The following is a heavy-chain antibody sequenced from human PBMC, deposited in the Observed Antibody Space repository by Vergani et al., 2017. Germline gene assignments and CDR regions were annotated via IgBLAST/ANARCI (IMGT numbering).Heavy chain of an antibody. Sequence: QVQLQQWGAGLLKPSETLSLTCAVYGGSFSGYYWSWIRQPPGKGLEWIGEINHSGSTNYNPSLKSRVTISVDTSKNQFSLKLSSVTAADTAVYYCARGRRYSSSSAIYYYYMDVWGKGTTVTVSS. D-gene: IGHD6-6*01. CDR1: GGSFSGYY. CDR2: INHSGST. J-gene: IGHJ6*03. CDR3: ARGRRYSSSSAIYYYYMDV. V-gene: IGHV4-34*01.